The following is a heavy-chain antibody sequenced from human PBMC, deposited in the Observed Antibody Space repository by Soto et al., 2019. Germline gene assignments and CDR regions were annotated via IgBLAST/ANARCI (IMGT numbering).Heavy chain of an antibody. CDR1: GFTVSSNY. V-gene: IGHV3-53*04. J-gene: IGHJ6*03. D-gene: IGHD3-3*01. CDR2: IYSGGST. CDR3: ARVVRFFPGGYYYYYMDV. Sequence: GESLKISCAASGFTVSSNYMSWVRQAPGKGLEWVSVIYSGGSTYYADSVKGRFTISRHNSKNTLYLQMNSLRAEDTAVYYCARVVRFFPGGYYYYYMDVWGKGTTVTVSS.